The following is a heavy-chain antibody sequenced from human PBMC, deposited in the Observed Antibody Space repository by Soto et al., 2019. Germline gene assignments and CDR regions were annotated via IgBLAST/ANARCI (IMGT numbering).Heavy chain of an antibody. V-gene: IGHV4-34*01. Sequence: SETLSLTCAVYGGSFSGYYWSWIRQPPGKGLEWIGEINHSGSTNYNPSLKSRVTISVDTSKNQFSLKLSSVTAADTAVYYCASRRGYGDYVFAFDIWGQGTMVTVSS. D-gene: IGHD4-17*01. J-gene: IGHJ3*02. CDR1: GGSFSGYY. CDR3: ASRRGYGDYVFAFDI. CDR2: INHSGST.